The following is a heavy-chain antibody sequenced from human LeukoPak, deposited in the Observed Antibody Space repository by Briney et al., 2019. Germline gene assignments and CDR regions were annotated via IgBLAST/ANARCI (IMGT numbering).Heavy chain of an antibody. CDR3: AREFRGYCSSTSCYARIFDY. CDR1: GYTFTSYY. V-gene: IGHV1-46*01. D-gene: IGHD2-2*01. Sequence: ASGKVSCKASGYTFTSYYMHWVRQAPGQGLEWMGIINPSGGSTSYAQKFQGRVTMTRDTSTSTVYMELSSLRSEDTAVYYCAREFRGYCSSTSCYARIFDYWGQGTLVTVSS. J-gene: IGHJ4*02. CDR2: INPSGGST.